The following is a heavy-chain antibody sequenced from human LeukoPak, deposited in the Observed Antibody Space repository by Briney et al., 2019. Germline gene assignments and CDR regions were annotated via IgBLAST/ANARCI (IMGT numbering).Heavy chain of an antibody. J-gene: IGHJ4*02. CDR2: INPHSGGT. D-gene: IGHD6-13*01. CDR1: GYTFTDYY. Sequence: GASVKVSCNASGYTFTDYYMHWVRQAPGQGLEWMGWINPHSGGTNYAQKFQGRVTMTRDTTITTASMELSRLRSDDTAVYYCARVAYGSSLNYFDYWGQGTLVTVSS. CDR3: ARVAYGSSLNYFDY. V-gene: IGHV1-2*02.